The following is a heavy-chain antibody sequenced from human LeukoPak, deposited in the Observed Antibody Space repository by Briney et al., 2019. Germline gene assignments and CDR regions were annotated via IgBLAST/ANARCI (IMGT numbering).Heavy chain of an antibody. CDR3: AREREWSGSIDY. J-gene: IGHJ4*02. CDR1: GGSISTYY. D-gene: IGHD3-3*01. V-gene: IGHV4-59*01. Sequence: SETLSLTCTVSGGSISTYYWSWIRQPPGKGLEWIGYIHNSGSTNYNPSLKSRVTISVDTSKNQFSLKLSSVTAADTAVYYCAREREWSGSIDYWGQGTLVTVSS. CDR2: IHNSGST.